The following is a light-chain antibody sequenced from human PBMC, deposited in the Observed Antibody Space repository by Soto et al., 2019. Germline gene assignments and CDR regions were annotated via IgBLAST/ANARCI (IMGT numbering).Light chain of an antibody. J-gene: IGLJ1*01. Sequence: QSALTQPASVSGSPGQSITISCTGTSSDVGTYNLVSWYQQHPGKAPKLIIYEGSKRPSGVSTRFSGSKADNTASLTISGLQAEDEADYYCCSYASGSTPLYVFGTGTKVTVL. CDR2: EGS. CDR3: CSYASGSTPLYV. CDR1: SSDVGTYNL. V-gene: IGLV2-23*01.